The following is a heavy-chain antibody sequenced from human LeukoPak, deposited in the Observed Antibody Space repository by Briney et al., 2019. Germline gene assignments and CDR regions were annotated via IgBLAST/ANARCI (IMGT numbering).Heavy chain of an antibody. D-gene: IGHD3-16*01. CDR1: GGTFNNYA. V-gene: IGHV1-69*01. J-gene: IGHJ4*02. CDR3: ARDNDSRDPPHFDY. Sequence: SVKVSCKASGGTFNNYAITWLRQAPGQGLEWMGGIIPIFGTTNYAQKFQGRVTINADESTDTANMELSSLRSEDTAVYYCARDNDSRDPPHFDYWGQGTLVTVYS. CDR2: IIPIFGTT.